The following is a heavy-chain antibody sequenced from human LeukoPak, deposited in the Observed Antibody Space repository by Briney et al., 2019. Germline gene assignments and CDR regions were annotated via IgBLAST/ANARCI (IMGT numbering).Heavy chain of an antibody. Sequence: GGSLRLSCAASGFTFSSYWMSWVRQAPGKGLEWVANIKQDGSEKYYVDSVKGRFTISRDNAKKSLYPQMNSLRVEDTAVYYCATDGSPFESWGQGTLVTVSS. D-gene: IGHD5-12*01. CDR2: IKQDGSEK. CDR1: GFTFSSYW. V-gene: IGHV3-7*01. J-gene: IGHJ4*02. CDR3: ATDGSPFES.